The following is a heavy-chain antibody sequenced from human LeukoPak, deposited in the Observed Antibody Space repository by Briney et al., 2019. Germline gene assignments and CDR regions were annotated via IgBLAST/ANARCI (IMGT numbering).Heavy chain of an antibody. CDR2: ISYDGSNK. V-gene: IGHV3-30*04. J-gene: IGHJ4*02. D-gene: IGHD2-2*01. CDR3: ARGTVVPAAIDF. Sequence: GRSLRLSCAASGFTFSSYAMHWVRQAPGKGLEWVAVISYDGSNKYYADSVKGRFTISRDNSKNTLYLQMNSLRAEDTAVYYRARGTVVPAAIDFWGQGTLVTVSS. CDR1: GFTFSSYA.